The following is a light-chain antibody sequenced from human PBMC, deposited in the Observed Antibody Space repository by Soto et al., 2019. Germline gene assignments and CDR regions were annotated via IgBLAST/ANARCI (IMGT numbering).Light chain of an antibody. Sequence: QSVLTQPASGSGSPGHSITISCTGTSSDLAIYNYVSWYQQQPGKAPKLMMYQVTPRPSGVSNRFAGARPGNTASLTISGLQAEDEAEYYYRSYTHSSTDVFGTGTKLPVL. V-gene: IGLV2-14*01. J-gene: IGLJ1*01. CDR2: QVT. CDR3: RSYTHSSTDV. CDR1: SSDLAIYNY.